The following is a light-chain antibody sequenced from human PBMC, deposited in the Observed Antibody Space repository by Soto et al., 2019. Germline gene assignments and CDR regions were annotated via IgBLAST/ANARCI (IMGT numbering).Light chain of an antibody. Sequence: EIVMTQSPATLCVSPGERATLSCRASQSVSSNLAWYQQKPGQAPRLLIYGASTRATGIPARFSGSGSGTEFTLTISSLLSEDFAVYYCQQYDNWPPAFTFGQGTRLEIK. J-gene: IGKJ5*01. CDR3: QQYDNWPPAFT. CDR1: QSVSSN. V-gene: IGKV3-15*01. CDR2: GAS.